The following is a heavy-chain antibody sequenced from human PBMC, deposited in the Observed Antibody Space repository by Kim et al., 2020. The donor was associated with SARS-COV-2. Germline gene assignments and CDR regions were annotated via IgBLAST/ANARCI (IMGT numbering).Heavy chain of an antibody. V-gene: IGHV4-59*01. Sequence: SETLSLTCTVSGGSISSYFWSWIRQPPGKGLEWIGYIYYSGSTKYNPSLKSRVTISVDTSKNQFSLKLSSVTAADTAVYYCARENPYSSSWYARGGYDYWGQGTLVTVSS. CDR2: IYYSGST. CDR3: ARENPYSSSWYARGGYDY. D-gene: IGHD6-13*01. CDR1: GGSISSYF. J-gene: IGHJ4*02.